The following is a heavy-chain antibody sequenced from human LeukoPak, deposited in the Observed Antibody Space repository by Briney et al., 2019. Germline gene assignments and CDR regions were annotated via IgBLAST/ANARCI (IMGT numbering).Heavy chain of an antibody. CDR1: GFTFSSYG. V-gene: IGHV3-30*03. CDR3: AREELYDSSGYYVD. Sequence: PGGSLRLSCAASGFTFSSYGMHWVLQAPGKGLEWVAVISYDGSNKYYADSVKGRFTISRDNSKNTLYLQMNSLRAEDTAVYYCAREELYDSSGYYVDWGQGTLVTVSS. CDR2: ISYDGSNK. J-gene: IGHJ4*02. D-gene: IGHD3-22*01.